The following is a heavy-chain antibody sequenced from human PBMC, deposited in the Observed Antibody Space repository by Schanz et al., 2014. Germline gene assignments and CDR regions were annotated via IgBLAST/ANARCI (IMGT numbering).Heavy chain of an antibody. CDR2: INQDGSEK. J-gene: IGHJ6*02. Sequence: EVQLVESGGGLVQPGGSLRLSCAASGFTFSSYWMSWVRQAPGKGLEWVANINQDGSEKYYVDSVKGRFTISRNNAKNSQFLQVNSLRAEDTAVFYCRLWFGELYYGMDVWGQGTTVTVSS. CDR1: GFTFSSYW. D-gene: IGHD3-10*01. V-gene: IGHV3-7*01. CDR3: RLWFGELYYGMDV.